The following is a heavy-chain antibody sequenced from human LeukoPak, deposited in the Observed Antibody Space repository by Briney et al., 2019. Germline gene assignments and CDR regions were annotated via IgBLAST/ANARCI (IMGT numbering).Heavy chain of an antibody. CDR1: HYTFTNYG. Sequence: ASVKVSCKTSHYTFTNYGISWVRQAPGQGLEWLGWISPYNGDTRYAQKLQGRFSMTTDTSTSTAYMELRSLRSDDTAVYYCARDPSLDSYGNYWGQGTLVTVSS. D-gene: IGHD5-18*01. CDR3: ARDPSLDSYGNY. V-gene: IGHV1-18*01. J-gene: IGHJ4*02. CDR2: ISPYNGDT.